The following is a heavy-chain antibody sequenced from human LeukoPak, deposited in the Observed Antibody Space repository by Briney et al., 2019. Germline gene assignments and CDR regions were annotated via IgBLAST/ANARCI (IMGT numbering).Heavy chain of an antibody. V-gene: IGHV4-39*01. CDR2: IYSSGNT. D-gene: IGHD5-12*01. Sequence: SETLSLTCAVSGASISSSNYYWGWVRQSPGKGLEGIGNIYSSGNTYYNASLKSRVTMYIDTSKNQSSLKLSSVTAADTAMYYCAKSNGYGLIDYWGQGTLVTVSS. J-gene: IGHJ4*02. CDR3: AKSNGYGLIDY. CDR1: GASISSSNYY.